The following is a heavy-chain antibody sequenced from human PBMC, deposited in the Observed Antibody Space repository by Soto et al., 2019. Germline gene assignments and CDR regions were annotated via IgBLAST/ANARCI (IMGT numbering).Heavy chain of an antibody. J-gene: IGHJ6*02. V-gene: IGHV4-59*01. CDR3: GRVGRDYSDSIYYYGMDV. D-gene: IGHD4-17*01. CDR2: IYYSGYT. Sequence: SETLSLTCTVSGGSISSYYWSWIRQPPGKGLEWIGYIYYSGYTNYNPSLKSRVTISVDTSKNQFSLKLSSVTAADTAVYYCGRVGRDYSDSIYYYGMDVWGQGTTVTVSS. CDR1: GGSISSYY.